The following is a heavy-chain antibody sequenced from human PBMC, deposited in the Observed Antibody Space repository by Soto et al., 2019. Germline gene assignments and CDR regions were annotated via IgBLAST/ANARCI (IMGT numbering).Heavy chain of an antibody. D-gene: IGHD3-16*02. CDR3: ARDYDYIWGSYRYTLDY. Sequence: QVQLVESGGGVVQPGRSLRLSCAASGFTFSSYGMHWVRQAPGKGLEWVAVIWYDGSNKYYADSVKGRFTISRDNSKNTLYLQMNSLRAEDTAVYYCARDYDYIWGSYRYTLDYWGQGTLVTVSS. CDR2: IWYDGSNK. V-gene: IGHV3-33*01. J-gene: IGHJ4*02. CDR1: GFTFSSYG.